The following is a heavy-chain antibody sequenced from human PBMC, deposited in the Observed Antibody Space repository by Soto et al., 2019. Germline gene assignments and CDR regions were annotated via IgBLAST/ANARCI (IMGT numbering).Heavy chain of an antibody. CDR2: FDPEDGET. CDR1: GYTLPELS. D-gene: IGHD3-9*01. J-gene: IGHJ4*02. Sequence: ASVKVSCKVSGYTLPELSMHWVRQAPGKGLEWMGGFDPEDGETIYAQKIQRRVTMTEDTSTDTAYMELRSLRSEESAVSYCASHTRYFESALDHWGQAILVTVS. CDR3: ASHTRYFESALDH. V-gene: IGHV1-24*01.